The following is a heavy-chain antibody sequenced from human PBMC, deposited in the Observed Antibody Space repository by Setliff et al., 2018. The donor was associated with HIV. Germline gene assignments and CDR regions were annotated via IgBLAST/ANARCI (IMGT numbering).Heavy chain of an antibody. V-gene: IGHV1-3*01. D-gene: IGHD3-16*01. CDR2: INAGNGNT. J-gene: IGHJ4*02. Sequence: ASVKVSCKASGYTFTSYAMHWVRQAPGQRLEWMGWINAGNGNTKYSQKFQGRVTITRDTSASTVYMELSSLRSEDTAVYFCANGGSGGQFDHWGQGTLVTVSS. CDR3: ANGGSGGQFDH. CDR1: GYTFTSYA.